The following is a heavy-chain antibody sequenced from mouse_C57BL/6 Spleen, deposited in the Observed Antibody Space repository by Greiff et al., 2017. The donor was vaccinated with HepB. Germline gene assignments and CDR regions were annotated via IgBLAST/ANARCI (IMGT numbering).Heavy chain of an antibody. J-gene: IGHJ1*03. D-gene: IGHD2-3*01. CDR3: ARHGPLYDGYYDWYFDV. CDR2: FYPGSGSI. V-gene: IGHV1-62-2*01. CDR1: GYTFTEYT. Sequence: QVQLQQSGAELVKPGASVKLSCKASGYTFTEYTIHWVKQRSGQGLEWIGWFYPGSGSIKYNEKFKDKATLTADKSSSTVYMELSRLTSEDSAVYFCARHGPLYDGYYDWYFDVWGTGTTVTVSS.